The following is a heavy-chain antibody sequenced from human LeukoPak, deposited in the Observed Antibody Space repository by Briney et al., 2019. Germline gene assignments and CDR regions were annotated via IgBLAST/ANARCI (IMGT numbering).Heavy chain of an antibody. CDR2: LYSGSRT. Sequence: GGSLRLSCAASGLTVSNDYMTWVRQAPGKGLEWVSVLYSGSRTYYADSVKGRFTISRDNSKNTLYLQMNSLRVEDTAVYYCARAVSGYVDYWGQGNLVTVSS. D-gene: IGHD3-3*01. J-gene: IGHJ4*02. V-gene: IGHV3-53*01. CDR3: ARAVSGYVDY. CDR1: GLTVSNDY.